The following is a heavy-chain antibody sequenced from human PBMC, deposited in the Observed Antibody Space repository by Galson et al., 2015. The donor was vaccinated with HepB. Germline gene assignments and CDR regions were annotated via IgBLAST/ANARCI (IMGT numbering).Heavy chain of an antibody. J-gene: IGHJ6*03. V-gene: IGHV1-3*04. D-gene: IGHD2/OR15-2a*01. CDR3: ARDGEYPGGYYYYYMDV. CDR1: GYTFTSYA. CDR2: INTGNGNT. Sequence: SVKVSCKASGYTFTSYAMHWVRQAPGQRLEWMGWINTGNGNTKYSQKFQGRVTITRDTSASTAYMELSSLTSEATAVYYCARDGEYPGGYYYYYMDVWGKGTTVTVSS.